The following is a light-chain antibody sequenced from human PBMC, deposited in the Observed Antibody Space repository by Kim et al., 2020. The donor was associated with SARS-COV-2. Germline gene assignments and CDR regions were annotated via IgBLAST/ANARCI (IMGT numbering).Light chain of an antibody. J-gene: IGLJ2*01. Sequence: GQKVTISLSGTLFSTGNTYVSWYQQFPGRAPKLLIYDNNNRLSGIPDRFSGSKSGTSATLDITGLQAGDEADYYCETWDTRLSAGVFGGGTQLTVL. CDR2: DNN. CDR3: ETWDTRLSAGV. CDR1: LFSTGNTY. V-gene: IGLV1-51*01.